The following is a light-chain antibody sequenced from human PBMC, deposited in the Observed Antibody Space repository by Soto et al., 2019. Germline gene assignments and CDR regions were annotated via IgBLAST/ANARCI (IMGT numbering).Light chain of an antibody. J-gene: IGLJ2*01. CDR1: TSDVGGY. CDR3: SSYTGTSTLV. V-gene: IGLV2-14*01. CDR2: EVS. Sequence: QSALTQPASVSGSPGQPITISCTGTTSDVGGYVSWYQQHPGKAPKLIIYEVSNRPSGVSNRFSGSKSGNTASLTISGLQAEDEAGYYCSSYTGTSTLVFGSGTKLTVL.